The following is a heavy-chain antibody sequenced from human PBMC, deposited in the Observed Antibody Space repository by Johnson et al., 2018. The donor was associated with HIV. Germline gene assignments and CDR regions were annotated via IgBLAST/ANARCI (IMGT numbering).Heavy chain of an antibody. J-gene: IGHJ3*02. V-gene: IGHV3-23*04. Sequence: VQLVESGGGVVQPGRSLRLSCAASGFTFSSYAMSWVRQAPGTGLEWVSAISGSGGSTYYADSVKGRFTISRDNSKNTLYLQMNSLRAEDTAVYYCAKDLSITMIVGDAFDIWGQGTMVTVSS. CDR2: ISGSGGST. D-gene: IGHD3-22*01. CDR1: GFTFSSYA. CDR3: AKDLSITMIVGDAFDI.